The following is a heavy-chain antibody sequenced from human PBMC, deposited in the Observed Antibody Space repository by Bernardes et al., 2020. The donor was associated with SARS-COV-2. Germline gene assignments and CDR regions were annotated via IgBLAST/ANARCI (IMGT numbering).Heavy chain of an antibody. CDR1: GFNFSSYG. CDR3: AKDFRVPYDTSDYYYGWYFDL. Sequence: GGSLRLSCAASGFNFSSYGMYWVRQAPGKGLEYVAVIWHDGSYQHYADAVKGRFTISRDNSQSTLYLQMNSLRPEDTAVYYCAKDFRVPYDTSDYYYGWYFDLWGRGTLVTVSS. CDR2: IWHDGSYQ. D-gene: IGHD3-22*01. V-gene: IGHV3-30*02. J-gene: IGHJ2*01.